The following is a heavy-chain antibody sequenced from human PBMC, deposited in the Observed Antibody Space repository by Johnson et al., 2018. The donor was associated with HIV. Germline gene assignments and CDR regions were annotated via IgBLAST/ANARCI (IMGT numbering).Heavy chain of an antibody. D-gene: IGHD1-26*01. J-gene: IGHJ3*02. Sequence: QVQLVESGGGVVHPEWSLRLSCAASGFTFSAYAMYWVRQAPGKGLEWVAVVSFDASNNYYADSVKCRFTISRDNSKNTLYLQMNSLRVEDSGIYYCARVGSPAELLPWAFDIWGQGTMVSVSS. CDR3: ARVGSPAELLPWAFDI. V-gene: IGHV3-30*04. CDR2: VSFDASNN. CDR1: GFTFSAYA.